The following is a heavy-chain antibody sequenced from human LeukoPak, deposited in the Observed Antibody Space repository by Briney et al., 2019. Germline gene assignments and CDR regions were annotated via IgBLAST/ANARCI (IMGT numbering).Heavy chain of an antibody. V-gene: IGHV1-69*05. CDR1: GGTFSSYA. J-gene: IGHJ4*02. CDR2: IIPIFGTA. Sequence: GASVKVSCKASGGTFSSYAISWVRQAPGQGLEWMGGIIPIFGTANCAQKFQGRVTITTDESTSTAYMELSSLRSEDTAVYYCARGTDYYDSSGQIWGQGTLVTVSS. D-gene: IGHD3-22*01. CDR3: ARGTDYYDSSGQI.